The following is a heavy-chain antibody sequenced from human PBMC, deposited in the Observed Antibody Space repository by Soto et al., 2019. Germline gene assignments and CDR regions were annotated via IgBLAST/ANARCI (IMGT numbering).Heavy chain of an antibody. CDR1: GFTVSSNY. Sequence: GGSLRLSCAASGFTVSSNYMSWVRQAPGKGLEWVSVIYSGGSTYYADSVKGRFTISRDNSKNTLYLQMNSLRAEDTAVYYCARDREFGELFLDYWGQGTLVTVSS. J-gene: IGHJ4*02. D-gene: IGHD3-10*01. CDR2: IYSGGST. V-gene: IGHV3-66*01. CDR3: ARDREFGELFLDY.